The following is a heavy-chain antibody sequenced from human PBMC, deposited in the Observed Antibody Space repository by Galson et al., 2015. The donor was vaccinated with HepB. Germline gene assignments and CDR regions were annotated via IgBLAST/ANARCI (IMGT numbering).Heavy chain of an antibody. CDR2: ISGSGGST. CDR3: AKDRLSSSWYYFDY. V-gene: IGHV3-23*01. J-gene: IGHJ4*02. Sequence: SLRLSCAASGFTFSSYAMSWVRQAPGKGLEWVSTISGSGGSTNYADSVKGRFTISRDNSKNTLYLQMNSLRAEDTAVYYCAKDRLSSSWYYFDYWGQGTLVTVSS. D-gene: IGHD6-13*01. CDR1: GFTFSSYA.